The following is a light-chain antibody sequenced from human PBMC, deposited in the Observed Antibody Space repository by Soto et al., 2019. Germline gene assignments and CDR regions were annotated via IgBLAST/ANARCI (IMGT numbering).Light chain of an antibody. CDR3: QHFRA. V-gene: IGKV3-20*01. J-gene: IGKJ5*01. CDR2: GAS. CDR1: QSVSSSY. Sequence: VLTQSPGTVSLSPGERATLSCRASQSVSSSYVAWYQQKRGQAPRLLMYGASSRATGIPDRFSGSGSGTDFTLTISRLEPEDFVLYYCQHFRAFGQGTRLEIK.